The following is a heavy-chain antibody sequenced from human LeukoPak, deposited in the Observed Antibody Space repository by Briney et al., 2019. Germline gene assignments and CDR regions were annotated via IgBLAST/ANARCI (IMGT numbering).Heavy chain of an antibody. CDR2: ISSSGGST. CDR1: GFTFSSYA. V-gene: IGHV3-23*01. CDR3: ARATHVLRYFDWLLNPDY. J-gene: IGHJ4*02. D-gene: IGHD3-9*01. Sequence: GGSLRLSCAASGFTFSSYAMSWVRQAPGKGLECVSTISSSGGSTYYADSVKGRFTISRDNSKNTLYLQMNSLRAEDTAVYYCARATHVLRYFDWLLNPDYWGQGTLVTVSS.